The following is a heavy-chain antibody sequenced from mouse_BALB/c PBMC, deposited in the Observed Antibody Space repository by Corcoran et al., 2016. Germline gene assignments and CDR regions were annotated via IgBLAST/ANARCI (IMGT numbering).Heavy chain of an antibody. V-gene: IGHV1-18*01. CDR3: ARWITLYYAMDY. CDR1: GYTFTDYN. D-gene: IGHD2-4*01. J-gene: IGHJ4*01. Sequence: EVLLQQSGPELVKPGASVKIPCKASGYTFTDYNMDWVKQSHGKSLEWIGDINPNNGGTIYNQKFKGKATLTVDKSSSTAYMELRSLTSEDTSVYYCARWITLYYAMDYWGQGSSVTVSS. CDR2: INPNNGGT.